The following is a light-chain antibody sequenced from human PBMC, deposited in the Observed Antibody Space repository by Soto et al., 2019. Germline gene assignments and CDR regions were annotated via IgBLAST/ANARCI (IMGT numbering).Light chain of an antibody. Sequence: EIVLTQSPGTLSLSPGERATLSCRASQSVSGRFLTWYQQKGGQAPRLLIYGASTRATGIPDRFSGSGSGTDFPLTISRLEPEDFAVYYCQHHDSSPTWTFGQGTKVEIK. J-gene: IGKJ1*01. CDR3: QHHDSSPTWT. CDR1: QSVSGRF. CDR2: GAS. V-gene: IGKV3-20*01.